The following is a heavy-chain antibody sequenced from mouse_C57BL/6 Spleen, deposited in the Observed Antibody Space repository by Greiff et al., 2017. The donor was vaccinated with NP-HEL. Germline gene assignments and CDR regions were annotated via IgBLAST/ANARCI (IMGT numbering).Heavy chain of an antibody. Sequence: QVQLQQPGAELVKPGASVKMSCKASGYTFTSYWITWVKQRPGQGLEWIGDIYPGSGSTNYNEKFKSKATLTVDTSSSTAYMQLSSLTSEDSAVYYCARPDGYDAWFAYWGKGTLVTVSA. D-gene: IGHD2-2*01. CDR3: ARPDGYDAWFAY. CDR2: IYPGSGST. V-gene: IGHV1-55*01. CDR1: GYTFTSYW. J-gene: IGHJ3*01.